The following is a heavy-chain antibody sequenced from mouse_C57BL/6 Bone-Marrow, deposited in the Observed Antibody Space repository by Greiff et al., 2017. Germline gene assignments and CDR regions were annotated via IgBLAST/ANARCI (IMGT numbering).Heavy chain of an antibody. CDR3: EICYCGSSWFAY. D-gene: IGHD1-1*01. V-gene: IGHV1-74*01. CDR2: IHPSDSDT. J-gene: IGHJ3*01. Sequence: QVHVKQPGAELVKPGASVKVSCKASGYTFTSYWMHWVKQRPGQGLEWIGRIHPSDSDTNYNQKFKGKATLTVDKSSSTAYMQLSSLTSEDSAVYYCEICYCGSSWFAYWGQGTLVTVSA. CDR1: GYTFTSYW.